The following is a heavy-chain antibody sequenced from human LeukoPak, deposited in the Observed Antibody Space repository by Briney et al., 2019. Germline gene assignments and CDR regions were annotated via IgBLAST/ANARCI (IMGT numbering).Heavy chain of an antibody. Sequence: GASVKVSCKASGYTFTGYYMHWVRQAPGQGLEWMGWTNPNNGGTNYAQKFQGRVTMTRDTSINTAHMELSRLRSDDTAVYYCARDWSGGAAAVYYWGQGTLVTVSS. CDR3: ARDWSGGAAAVYY. D-gene: IGHD6-13*01. J-gene: IGHJ4*02. V-gene: IGHV1-2*02. CDR1: GYTFTGYY. CDR2: TNPNNGGT.